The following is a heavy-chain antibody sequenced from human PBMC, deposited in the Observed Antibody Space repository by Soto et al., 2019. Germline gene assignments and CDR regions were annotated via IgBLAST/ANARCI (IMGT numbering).Heavy chain of an antibody. V-gene: IGHV5-10-1*01. D-gene: IGHD3-10*01. J-gene: IGHJ3*02. CDR3: ARLSMVRGVTPAAFDI. CDR2: IDPSDSYT. Sequence: GESLKISCKGSGYSFTSYWISWVRQMPGKGLEWMGRIDPSDSYTNYSPSFQGHVTISADKSISTAYLQWSSLEASDTAMYYCARLSMVRGVTPAAFDIWGQGTMVTVSS. CDR1: GYSFTSYW.